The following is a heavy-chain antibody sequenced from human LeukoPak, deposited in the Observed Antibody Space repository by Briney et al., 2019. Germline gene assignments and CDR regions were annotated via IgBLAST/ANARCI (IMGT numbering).Heavy chain of an antibody. CDR3: AKASGLQGAFDI. V-gene: IGHV3-23*01. J-gene: IGHJ3*02. CDR1: GFTFSSYA. CDR2: ISGSGGST. Sequence: GGSLRLSCAASGFTFSSYAMSWVRQAPGKGLEWASAISGSGGSTYYADSVKGRFTISRDNSKNTLYLQMNSLRAEDTAVYYWAKASGLQGAFDIWGQGTMVTVSS. D-gene: IGHD3-10*01.